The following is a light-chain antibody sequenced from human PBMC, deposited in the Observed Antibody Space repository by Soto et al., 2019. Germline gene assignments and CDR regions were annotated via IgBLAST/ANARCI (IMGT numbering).Light chain of an antibody. J-gene: IGLJ2*01. V-gene: IGLV1-44*01. CDR3: AAWDDSLNGEVV. Sequence: QAVVTQPPSASGTPGQRVTISCSGSSSNIGSNSVNWYQQVPGTAPKLLIYSTNQRPSGVPDRFSGSKSDTSASLAISGLQSEDEADYYCAAWDDSLNGEVVVGGGTKLTVL. CDR2: STN. CDR1: SSNIGSNS.